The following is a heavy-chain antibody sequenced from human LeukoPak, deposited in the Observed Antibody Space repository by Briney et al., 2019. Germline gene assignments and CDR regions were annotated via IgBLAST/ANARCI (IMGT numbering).Heavy chain of an antibody. CDR2: ISSSSSYI. J-gene: IGHJ5*02. Sequence: GGSLRLSCAASGFTFSSYSMNWVRQAPGKGLEWVSSISSSSSYIYYADSVKGRFTISRDNAKNSLYLQMNSLRAEDTAVYYCARDGGHDYSVNWFDPWGQGTLVTVSS. CDR1: GFTFSSYS. CDR3: ARDGGHDYSVNWFDP. V-gene: IGHV3-21*01. D-gene: IGHD4-11*01.